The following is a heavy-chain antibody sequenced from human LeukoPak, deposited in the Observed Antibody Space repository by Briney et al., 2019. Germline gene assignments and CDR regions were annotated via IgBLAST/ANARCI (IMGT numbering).Heavy chain of an antibody. CDR3: AREDLELGGKDY. D-gene: IGHD1-7*01. J-gene: IGHJ4*02. Sequence: SQTLSLTCTVSGGSISSGGYYWSWIRQPPGKGLEWIGYIYHSGSTYYNPSLKSRVTISVDRSKNQFSLKLSSVTAADTAVYYCAREDLELGGKDYWGQGTLVTVSS. V-gene: IGHV4-30-2*01. CDR1: GGSISSGGYY. CDR2: IYHSGST.